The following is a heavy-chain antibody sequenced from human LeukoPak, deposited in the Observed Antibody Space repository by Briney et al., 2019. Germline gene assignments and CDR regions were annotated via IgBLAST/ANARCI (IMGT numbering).Heavy chain of an antibody. D-gene: IGHD3-22*01. V-gene: IGHV3-23*01. CDR1: GFTFSSYA. Sequence: GGSLRLSCAASGFTFSSYAMSWVRQAPGKGLEWVSAISGSGGSTYYADSVKGRFTISRDNAKNSLYLQMNSLRAEDTAVYYCAREIVVTSNWFDPWGQGTLVTVSS. CDR3: AREIVVTSNWFDP. CDR2: ISGSGGST. J-gene: IGHJ5*02.